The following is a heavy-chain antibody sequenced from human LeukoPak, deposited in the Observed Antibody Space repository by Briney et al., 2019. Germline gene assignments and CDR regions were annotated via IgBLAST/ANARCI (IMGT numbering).Heavy chain of an antibody. V-gene: IGHV5-10-1*01. D-gene: IGHD2/OR15-2a*01. CDR3: ARFYEQPGNYYYYGMDV. Sequence: GESLKIPCKGSGYSFTSYWISWVRQMPGKGLEWMGRIDPSDSYTNYSPSFQGHVTISADKSISTAYLQWSSLKASDTAMYYCARFYEQPGNYYYYGMDVWGQGTTVTVSS. J-gene: IGHJ6*02. CDR1: GYSFTSYW. CDR2: IDPSDSYT.